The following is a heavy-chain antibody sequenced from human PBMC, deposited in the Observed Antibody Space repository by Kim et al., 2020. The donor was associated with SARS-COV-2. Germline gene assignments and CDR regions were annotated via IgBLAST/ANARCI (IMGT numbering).Heavy chain of an antibody. CDR3: ARGPPYEYGDPFDY. J-gene: IGHJ4*02. D-gene: IGHD4-17*01. V-gene: IGHV4-34*01. Sequence: PSRKSRVTISLDKSKNQFSLKLSSVTAADTAVYYCARGPPYEYGDPFDYWGQGTLVTVSS.